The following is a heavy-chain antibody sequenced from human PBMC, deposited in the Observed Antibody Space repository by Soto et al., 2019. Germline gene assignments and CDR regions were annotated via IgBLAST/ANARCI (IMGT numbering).Heavy chain of an antibody. V-gene: IGHV4-39*01. CDR2: IYYSGST. CDR3: ASPPISYGSGPAGYYYYYGMDV. J-gene: IGHJ6*02. Sequence: SSETLSLTCTVSGGSISSSSYYWGWIRQPPGKGLEWIGSIYYSGSTYYNPSLKSRVTISVDTSKNQFSLKLSSVTAADTAVYYCASPPISYGSGPAGYYYYYGMDVWGQGTTVT. D-gene: IGHD3-10*01. CDR1: GGSISSSSYY.